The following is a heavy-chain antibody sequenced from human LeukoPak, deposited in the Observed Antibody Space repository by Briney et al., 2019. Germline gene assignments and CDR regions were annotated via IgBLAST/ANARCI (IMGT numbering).Heavy chain of an antibody. J-gene: IGHJ6*03. CDR2: IYTSGST. CDR3: ARGGEGATPYYYYMDV. D-gene: IGHD1-26*01. CDR1: GGSISSYY. Sequence: PSETLSLTCTVSGGSISSYYWSWIRQPPGKGLEWIEYIYTSGSTNYNPSLKSRVTISVDTSKNQFSLKLSSVTAADTAVYYCARGGEGATPYYYYMDVWGKGTTVTVSS. V-gene: IGHV4-4*09.